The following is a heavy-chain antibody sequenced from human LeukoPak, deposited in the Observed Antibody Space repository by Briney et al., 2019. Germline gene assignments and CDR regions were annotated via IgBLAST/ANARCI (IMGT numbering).Heavy chain of an antibody. J-gene: IGHJ4*02. CDR3: ARVGSIWDVAAAGTNETGDY. V-gene: IGHV4-4*07. CDR2: IYTSGST. Sequence: SQTLSLTCTVSGGSISSYYWSWIRQPAGKGLEWIGRIYTSGSTNYNPSLKSRVTMSVDTSKNQFSLKLSSVTAADTAVYYCARVGSIWDVAAAGTNETGDYWGQGTLVTVSS. CDR1: GGSISSYY. D-gene: IGHD6-13*01.